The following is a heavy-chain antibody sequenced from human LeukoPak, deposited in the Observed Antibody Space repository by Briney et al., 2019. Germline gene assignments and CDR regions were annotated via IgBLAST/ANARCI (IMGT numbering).Heavy chain of an antibody. CDR1: GFTVSSNY. D-gene: IGHD3-3*01. CDR2: IYDGGST. V-gene: IGHV3-53*01. CDR3: ARSLSWSYFGVDV. J-gene: IGHJ6*02. Sequence: GGSLRLSCAASGFTVSSNYMSWVRQAPGKGLEWVSSIYDGGSTYYADSVKGRFTISRDNAKNSLYLQMNSLRGEDTAVYYCARSLSWSYFGVDVWGPGTTVTVSS.